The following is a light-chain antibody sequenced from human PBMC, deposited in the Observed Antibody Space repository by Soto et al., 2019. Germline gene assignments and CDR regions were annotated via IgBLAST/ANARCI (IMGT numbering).Light chain of an antibody. V-gene: IGLV3-25*02. CDR1: ALPKQY. J-gene: IGLJ3*02. CDR2: KDS. CDR3: QSADASGAYVV. Sequence: SYELTQLPSVSVSPGQTARITCSGDALPKQYAYWYQQRPGQAPMVLMYKDSERPSGIPDRFSGSNSGTTVTLTITGVEAEDEADYHCQSADASGAYVVFGGGTKLTVL.